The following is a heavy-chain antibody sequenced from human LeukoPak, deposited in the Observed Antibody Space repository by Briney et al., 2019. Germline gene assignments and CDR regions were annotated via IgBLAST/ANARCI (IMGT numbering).Heavy chain of an antibody. Sequence: SETPSLTCAVYGGSFSGYYWSWIRQPPGKGLEWIGELNHSGSTNYNPYLKSRVTISVDTAKNQFSQKLSSVTAADTAVYYCARIYVWGSYRHPYGMDVWGQGTTVTVSS. D-gene: IGHD3-16*02. CDR3: ARIYVWGSYRHPYGMDV. CDR2: LNHSGST. V-gene: IGHV4-34*01. J-gene: IGHJ6*02. CDR1: GGSFSGYY.